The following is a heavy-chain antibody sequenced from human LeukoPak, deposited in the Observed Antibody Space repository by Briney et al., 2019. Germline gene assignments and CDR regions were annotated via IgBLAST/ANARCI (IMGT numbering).Heavy chain of an antibody. V-gene: IGHV3-20*04. CDR2: ISWNGGNT. CDR1: GFKFDDYG. Sequence: GGSLRLSCAASGFKFDDYGMSWVRQAPGKGLEWVSGISWNGGNTGYADSVKGRFTISRGNAKNSLFLQVNSLRADDTAFYYCAREGIYCVNGVCYLDYWGQGTLVTVSS. D-gene: IGHD2-8*01. CDR3: AREGIYCVNGVCYLDY. J-gene: IGHJ4*02.